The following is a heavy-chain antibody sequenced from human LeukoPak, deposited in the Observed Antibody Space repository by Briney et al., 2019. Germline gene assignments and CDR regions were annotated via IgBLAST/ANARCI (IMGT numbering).Heavy chain of an antibody. J-gene: IGHJ4*02. Sequence: PSETLSLTCAVYGGSFSGYYWSWIRQPPGKGLEWIGEINHSGSTNYNPSLKSRVTISVDTSKNQFSLKLSSVTAADTAVYYCARRGDSSGYYVFDYWGQGTLVTVSS. CDR3: ARRGDSSGYYVFDY. CDR2: INHSGST. D-gene: IGHD3-22*01. CDR1: GGSFSGYY. V-gene: IGHV4-34*01.